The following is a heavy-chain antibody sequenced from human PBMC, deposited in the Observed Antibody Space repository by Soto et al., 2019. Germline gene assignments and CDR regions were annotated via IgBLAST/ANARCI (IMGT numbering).Heavy chain of an antibody. Sequence: QVQLVQSGAEVKKPGASVKVSCTASGYTFTSYAMYWVRQAHGQRLEWMGWINAGNGNTKYSQKFQGRVTITRDTSASTAYMELSSLRSEDTAVYYCARDFSPYCSGGSFPFDYWGQGTLVTVSS. D-gene: IGHD2-15*01. J-gene: IGHJ4*02. CDR2: INAGNGNT. V-gene: IGHV1-3*01. CDR1: GYTFTSYA. CDR3: ARDFSPYCSGGSFPFDY.